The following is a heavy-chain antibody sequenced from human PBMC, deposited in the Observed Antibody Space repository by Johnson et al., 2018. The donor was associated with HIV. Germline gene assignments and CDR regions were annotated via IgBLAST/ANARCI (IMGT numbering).Heavy chain of an antibody. CDR2: ISYDGSNK. Sequence: VQLVESGGDLVQPGGSLRLSCAASGFTFSSYAMSWVRQAPGKGLEWVAVISYDGSNKYYADSVKGRFTISRDNSKNTLYLQMNSLRAEDTAVYYCARSAAAWVGGMAFDIWGQGTMVTVSS. V-gene: IGHV3-30*04. J-gene: IGHJ3*02. CDR3: ARSAAAWVGGMAFDI. D-gene: IGHD6-13*01. CDR1: GFTFSSYA.